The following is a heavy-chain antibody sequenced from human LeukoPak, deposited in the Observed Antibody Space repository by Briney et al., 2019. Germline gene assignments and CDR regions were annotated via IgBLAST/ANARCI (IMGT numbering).Heavy chain of an antibody. Sequence: PGGSLRLSCTTSGFTFGDYALSWFRQAPGKGLEWVGFIRKTAYGGTTEYAASVKGRFTISRDDSESIAYLQMNSLKTEDTAVYYCSGDDSASYFRFDPWGRGTLVTVSS. V-gene: IGHV3-49*03. CDR2: IRKTAYGGTT. D-gene: IGHD3-10*01. CDR1: GFTFGDYA. J-gene: IGHJ5*02. CDR3: SGDDSASYFRFDP.